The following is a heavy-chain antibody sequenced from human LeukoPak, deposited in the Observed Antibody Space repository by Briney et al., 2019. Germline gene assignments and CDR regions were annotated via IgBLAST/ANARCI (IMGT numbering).Heavy chain of an antibody. CDR2: ISWNSGSI. V-gene: IGHV3-9*01. D-gene: IGHD1-26*01. Sequence: GKSLRLSCAASGFTFDAYAMHWVRQAPGKGLEWVSGISWNSGSIGYADSVKGRFTISRDNAKNSLYLQMSSLRAEDTALYYCAKDRTYSGSYVDYWGQGTLVTVSS. CDR1: GFTFDAYA. J-gene: IGHJ4*02. CDR3: AKDRTYSGSYVDY.